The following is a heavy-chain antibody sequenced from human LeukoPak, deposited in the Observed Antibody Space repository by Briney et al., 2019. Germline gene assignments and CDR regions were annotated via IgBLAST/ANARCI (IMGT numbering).Heavy chain of an antibody. Sequence: PSETLSLTCAVYGGSFSGYYWSWIRQPPGKGLEWIGEINHSGSTNYNPSLKSRVTISVDTSKNQFSLKLSSVTAADTTVYYRARGLIYDYWGQGTLVTVSS. CDR3: ARGLIYDY. CDR2: INHSGST. CDR1: GGSFSGYY. J-gene: IGHJ4*02. V-gene: IGHV4-34*01.